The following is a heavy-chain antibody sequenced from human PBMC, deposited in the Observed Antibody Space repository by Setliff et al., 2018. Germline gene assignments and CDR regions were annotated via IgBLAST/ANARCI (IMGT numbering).Heavy chain of an antibody. D-gene: IGHD3-10*01. J-gene: IGHJ5*02. CDR1: GFTFSSYS. Sequence: GGSLRLSCAASGFTFSSYSMNWVRQAPGKGLEWVSYISGSGSTIYYADSVKGRFTISXXXAKXXXXXXXXXLRADDTAVYYGARLRAPGSHGLDPWGQGTLVTVSS. CDR2: ISGSGSTI. V-gene: IGHV3-48*01. CDR3: ARLRAPGSHGLDP.